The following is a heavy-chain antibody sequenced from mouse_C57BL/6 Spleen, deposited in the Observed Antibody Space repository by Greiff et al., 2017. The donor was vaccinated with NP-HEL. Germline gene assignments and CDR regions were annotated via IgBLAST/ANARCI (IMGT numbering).Heavy chain of an antibody. CDR2: ISDGGSYT. Sequence: EVKLVESGGGLVKPGGSLKLSCAASGFTFSSYAMSWVRQTPEKRLEWVATISDGGSYTYYPDNVKGRFTISRDNAKNNLYLQMSHLKSEDTAMYYCARAPYYDYHYFDYWGQGTTLTVSS. CDR3: ARAPYYDYHYFDY. CDR1: GFTFSSYA. J-gene: IGHJ2*01. D-gene: IGHD2-4*01. V-gene: IGHV5-4*03.